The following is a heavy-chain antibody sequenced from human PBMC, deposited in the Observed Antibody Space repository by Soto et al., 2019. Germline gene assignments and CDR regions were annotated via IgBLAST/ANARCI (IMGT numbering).Heavy chain of an antibody. J-gene: IGHJ6*02. CDR2: ISYDGSNK. V-gene: IGHV3-30*18. D-gene: IGHD5-18*01. CDR3: ANESPYSYGYTPLRYYYGMDV. CDR1: GFTFSSYG. Sequence: PGGSLRLSCAASGFTFSSYGMHWVRQAPGKGLERVAVISYDGSNKYYADSVKGRFTISRDNSKNTLYLQMNSLRAEDTAVYYCANESPYSYGYTPLRYYYGMDVWGQGTTVTVSS.